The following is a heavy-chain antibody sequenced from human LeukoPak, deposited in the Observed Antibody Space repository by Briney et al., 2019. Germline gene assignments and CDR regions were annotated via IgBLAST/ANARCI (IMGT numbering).Heavy chain of an antibody. V-gene: IGHV1-69*06. CDR3: ARRLREDLDY. CDR2: IIPIFGTA. Sequence: ASVKVSCTASGGTFSSYAISWVRQAPGQGLEWMGGIIPIFGTANYAQKFQGRVTITADKSTSTAYMELSSLRSEDTAVYYCARRLREDLDYWGQGTLVTVSS. CDR1: GGTFSSYA. J-gene: IGHJ4*02. D-gene: IGHD4-17*01.